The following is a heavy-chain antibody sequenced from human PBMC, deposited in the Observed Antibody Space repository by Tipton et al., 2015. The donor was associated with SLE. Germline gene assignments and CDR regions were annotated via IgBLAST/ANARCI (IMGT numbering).Heavy chain of an antibody. CDR2: IYTSGST. J-gene: IGHJ6*02. Sequence: TLSLTCTVSGGSISSGSYYWSWIRQPAGKGLEWIGRIYTSGSTNYNPSLKSRVTISVDTSKNQFSLKLSSVTAADTAVYYCAREGITIVRGVPKVYYGMDVWGQGTTVTVSS. V-gene: IGHV4-61*02. D-gene: IGHD3-10*01. CDR1: GGSISSGSYY. CDR3: AREGITIVRGVPKVYYGMDV.